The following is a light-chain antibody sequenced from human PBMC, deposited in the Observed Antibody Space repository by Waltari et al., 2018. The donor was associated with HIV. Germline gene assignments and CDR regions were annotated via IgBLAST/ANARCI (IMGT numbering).Light chain of an antibody. CDR2: GAS. J-gene: IGKJ1*01. CDR1: QNVFSD. Sequence: ETVMTQSPGTLSVSPGGRATLSCRASQNVFSDLAWYHQKPGQPPRLLIFGASKMATGVPARFSGSGSGTEFTLTITSLQTEDYGLYHCQQYKTWPLTFGQGTRVEIK. CDR3: QQYKTWPLT. V-gene: IGKV3-15*01.